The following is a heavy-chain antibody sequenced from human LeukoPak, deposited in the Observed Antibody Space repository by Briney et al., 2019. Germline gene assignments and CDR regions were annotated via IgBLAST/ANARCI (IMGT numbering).Heavy chain of an antibody. Sequence: PSQTLSLTCTVPGGSISSGGYYWSWIRQPPGKGLERIGYIYHSGSTYYNPSLKSRVTISVDRSKNQFSLKLSSVTAADTAVYYCARSGATRGYLAFDIWGQGTMVTVSS. CDR1: GGSISSGGYY. CDR3: ARSGATRGYLAFDI. D-gene: IGHD3-10*01. J-gene: IGHJ3*02. CDR2: IYHSGST. V-gene: IGHV4-30-2*01.